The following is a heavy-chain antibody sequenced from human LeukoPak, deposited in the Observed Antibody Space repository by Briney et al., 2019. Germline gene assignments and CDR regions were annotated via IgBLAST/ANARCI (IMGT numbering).Heavy chain of an antibody. V-gene: IGHV3-23*01. D-gene: IGHD3-22*01. J-gene: IGHJ4*02. CDR3: AKYYYDSSGYYYDPIYFDY. CDR1: GFTFSSYA. CDR2: ISGSGGST. Sequence: PGRSLRLSCAASGFTFSSYAMSWVRQAPGKGLEWVSAISGSGGSTYYADSVKGRFTISRDNSKNTLYLQMNSLRAEDTAVYYCAKYYYDSSGYYYDPIYFDYWGQGTLVTVSS.